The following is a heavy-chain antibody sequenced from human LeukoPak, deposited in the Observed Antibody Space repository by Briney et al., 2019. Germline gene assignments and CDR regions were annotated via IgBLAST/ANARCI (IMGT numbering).Heavy chain of an antibody. CDR3: ARSGRYPGGYQGVDV. CDR2: INPSGGST. CDR1: GYTFTSYY. J-gene: IGHJ6*01. D-gene: IGHD3-16*01. Sequence: WASVKVSCKASGYTFTSYYMHWVRQAPGQGLEWMGIINPSGGSTSYAQKFQGRVTITADESTKTAYMGLSSLRFGDTAVYYCARSGRYPGGYQGVDVWGQGTTVTVSS. V-gene: IGHV1-46*01.